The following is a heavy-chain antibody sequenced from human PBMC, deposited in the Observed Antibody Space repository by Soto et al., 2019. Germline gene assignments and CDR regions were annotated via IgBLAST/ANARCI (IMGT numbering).Heavy chain of an antibody. Sequence: ASVKVSCKASGYTFTSYDIKWVRQATGQGLELMGWMNPNSGNTGYAQKFQGRVTMTRNTSISTAYMELSSLRSEDPAVYYCARVNTQNYYGSGSYSPYYFDYWGQGTLVTVYS. CDR1: GYTFTSYD. J-gene: IGHJ4*02. CDR2: MNPNSGNT. CDR3: ARVNTQNYYGSGSYSPYYFDY. V-gene: IGHV1-8*01. D-gene: IGHD3-10*01.